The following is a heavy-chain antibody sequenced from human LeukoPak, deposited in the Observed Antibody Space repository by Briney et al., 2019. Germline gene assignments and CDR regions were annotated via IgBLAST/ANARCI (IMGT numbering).Heavy chain of an antibody. D-gene: IGHD2-2*01. V-gene: IGHV4-39*07. J-gene: IGHJ3*02. CDR2: IYYSGST. CDR3: ARVSRYCSSTSCLGGAFDI. Sequence: PSETLSLTCTVSGGSTSSSSYYWGWIRQPPGKGLEWIGSIYYSGSTNYNPSLKSRVTISVDTSKNQFSLKLSSVTAADTAVYYCARVSRYCSSTSCLGGAFDIWGQGTMVTVSS. CDR1: GGSTSSSSYY.